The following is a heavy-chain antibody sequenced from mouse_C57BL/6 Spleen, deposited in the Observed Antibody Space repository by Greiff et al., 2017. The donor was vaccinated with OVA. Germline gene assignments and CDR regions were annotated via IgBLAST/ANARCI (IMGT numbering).Heavy chain of an antibody. D-gene: IGHD1-1*01. V-gene: IGHV1-26*01. CDR3: ARDYGSSYAMDY. J-gene: IGHJ4*01. CDR1: GYTFTDYY. CDR2: INPNNGGT. Sequence: EVQLQQSGPELVMPGASVKISCKASGYTFTDYYMNWVKQSHGKSLEWIGDINPNNGGTSYNQKFKGKATLTVDKSSSTAYMELRSLTSEDSAVYYCARDYGSSYAMDYRGQGTSVTVSS.